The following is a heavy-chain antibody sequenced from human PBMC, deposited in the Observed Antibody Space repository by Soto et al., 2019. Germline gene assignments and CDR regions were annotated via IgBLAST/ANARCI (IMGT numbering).Heavy chain of an antibody. CDR3: AQNPPTWGDFNY. Sequence: QVQLVQSGAEVKEPGASVKVSCKASGYTFTSYDINWVRQASGQGLEWMGWMNPNSGNTGYAQKFQGRVTMTRDTSIRTAYMELSSLRSEDTAMYYCAQNPPTWGDFNYWGQGTLVTVSS. J-gene: IGHJ4*02. CDR1: GYTFTSYD. V-gene: IGHV1-8*02. D-gene: IGHD7-27*01. CDR2: MNPNSGNT.